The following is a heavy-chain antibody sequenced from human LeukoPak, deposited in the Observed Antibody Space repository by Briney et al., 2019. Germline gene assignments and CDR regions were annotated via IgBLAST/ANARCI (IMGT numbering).Heavy chain of an antibody. J-gene: IGHJ6*03. CDR2: ISSSGSTI. CDR1: GFTFSDYY. V-gene: IGHV3-11*04. CDR3: AREDPYYYYMDV. Sequence: GGSLRLSCAASGFTFSDYYMSWIRQAPGKGLEWVSYISSSGSTIYYADSVKGRFTISRDNAENSLYLQMNSLRAEDTAVYYCAREDPYYYYMDVWGKGTTVTVSS.